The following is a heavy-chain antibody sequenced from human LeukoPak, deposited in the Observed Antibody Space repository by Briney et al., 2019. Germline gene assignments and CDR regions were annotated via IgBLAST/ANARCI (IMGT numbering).Heavy chain of an antibody. CDR3: ARGGIASKQVWPSAFLFYGKDV. J-gene: IGHJ6*01. CDR1: GYTFTSYD. D-gene: IGHD5-18*01. V-gene: IGHV1-8*01. Sequence: ASVKVSCKASGYTFTSYDINWVRQATGQGLEWMGWMNPNSGNTGYAQKFQGRVTMTRNTSISTAYMELSSLRSEDTAVYYCARGGIASKQVWPSAFLFYGKDVRGQGNTVNVFS. CDR2: MNPNSGNT.